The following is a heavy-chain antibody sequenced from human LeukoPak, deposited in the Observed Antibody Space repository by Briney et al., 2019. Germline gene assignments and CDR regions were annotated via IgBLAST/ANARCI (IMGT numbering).Heavy chain of an antibody. D-gene: IGHD2-2*01. Sequence: SETLSLTCTVSGGSISSSSYYWGWIRQPPGKGLEWIGSIYYSGSTYYNPSLKSRVTISVDTSKNQFSLKLSSVTAADTAVYYCARRPRYCSSTSCYATYFDYWGQGTLVTVSS. V-gene: IGHV4-39*07. CDR1: GGSISSSSYY. CDR2: IYYSGST. CDR3: ARRPRYCSSTSCYATYFDY. J-gene: IGHJ4*02.